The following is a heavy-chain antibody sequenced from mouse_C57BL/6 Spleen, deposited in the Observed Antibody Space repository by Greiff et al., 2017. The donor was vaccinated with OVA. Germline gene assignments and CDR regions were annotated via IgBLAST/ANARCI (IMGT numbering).Heavy chain of an antibody. CDR2: INYDGSST. CDR3: ARASSLYDYADWYFDV. Sequence: EVNVVESEGGLVQPGSSMKLSCTASGFTFSDYYMAWVRQVPEKGLEWVANINYDGSSTYYLDSLKSRFIISRDNAKNILYLQMSSLKSEDTATYYCARASSLYDYADWYFDVWGTGTTVTVSS. J-gene: IGHJ1*03. CDR1: GFTFSDYY. V-gene: IGHV5-16*01. D-gene: IGHD2-4*01.